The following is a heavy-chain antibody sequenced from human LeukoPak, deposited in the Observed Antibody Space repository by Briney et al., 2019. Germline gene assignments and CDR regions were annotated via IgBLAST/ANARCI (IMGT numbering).Heavy chain of an antibody. D-gene: IGHD2-2*01. Sequence: PGGSLRLSCAASGFTFSSYWMSWVRQAPGKGLEWVANIKQDGSEKYYVAPVKGRFTISRDNAKNSLYLQMNSLRAEDTAVYYCARVGEGYCSSTSCSHQGDYWGQGTLVTVSS. V-gene: IGHV3-7*01. CDR3: ARVGEGYCSSTSCSHQGDY. CDR1: GFTFSSYW. J-gene: IGHJ4*02. CDR2: IKQDGSEK.